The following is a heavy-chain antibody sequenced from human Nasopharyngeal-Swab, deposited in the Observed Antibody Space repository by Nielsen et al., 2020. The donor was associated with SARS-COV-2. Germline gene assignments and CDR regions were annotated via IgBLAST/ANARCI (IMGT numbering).Heavy chain of an antibody. V-gene: IGHV1-3*01. CDR2: INAGSGQT. CDR1: GYTSGNYA. D-gene: IGHD2-2*01. J-gene: IGHJ6*03. Sequence: ASVKVSCKASGYTSGNYAIQWVRQAPGQRREWMGWINAGSGQTRYSQTFQDRVTITRDTSASTVYMELSSLRPEDTAVYYCARERELQSHQYYYYMDVWGKGTTVAVSS. CDR3: ARERELQSHQYYYYMDV.